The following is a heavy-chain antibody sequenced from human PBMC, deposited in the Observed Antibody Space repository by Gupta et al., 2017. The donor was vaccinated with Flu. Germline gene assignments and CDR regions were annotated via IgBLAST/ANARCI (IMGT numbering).Heavy chain of an antibody. Sequence: STYYNPSLKSRVTISVDTSNNQFSLKLSSVTAADTAVYYCARDRRPYSNYGFDYWGQGTLVTVSS. J-gene: IGHJ4*02. CDR3: ARDRRPYSNYGFDY. V-gene: IGHV4-31*02. D-gene: IGHD4-4*01. CDR2: ST.